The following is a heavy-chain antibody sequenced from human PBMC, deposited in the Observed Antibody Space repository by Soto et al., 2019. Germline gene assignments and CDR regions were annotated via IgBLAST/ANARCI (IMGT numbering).Heavy chain of an antibody. CDR2: IDPRSGGT. V-gene: IGHV1-2*02. J-gene: IGHJ4*02. D-gene: IGHD3-10*01. CDR3: ATDDYGVFPY. Sequence: HVQLVQSGTEVKKPGASVRVSCMVSGYPFTTYYIHWVRQAPGQGLEWMGWIDPRSGGTVYEQKFQGRVTVTRDTSITTVSMDLSGLTSDDTALYYCATDDYGVFPYWGQGSLVTVSS. CDR1: GYPFTTYY.